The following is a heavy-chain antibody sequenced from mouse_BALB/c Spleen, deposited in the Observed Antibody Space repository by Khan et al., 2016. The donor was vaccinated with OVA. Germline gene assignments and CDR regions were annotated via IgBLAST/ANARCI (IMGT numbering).Heavy chain of an antibody. Sequence: QIQLVQSGTELARPGASVKMSCKASGYTFTSYMMHWVKQRPGQGLEWIGYINPSSGYTNYNQKFKDKATLTADKSSITAYMQLSSLTSEDSAIYYCAREGAYYRSDGWFAYWGQGTLVTVSA. D-gene: IGHD2-14*01. CDR3: AREGAYYRSDGWFAY. J-gene: IGHJ3*01. V-gene: IGHV1-4*01. CDR1: GYTFTSYM. CDR2: INPSSGYT.